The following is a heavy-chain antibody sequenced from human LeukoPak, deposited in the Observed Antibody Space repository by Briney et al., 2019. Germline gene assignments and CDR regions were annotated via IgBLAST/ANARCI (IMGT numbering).Heavy chain of an antibody. D-gene: IGHD3-22*01. J-gene: IGHJ4*02. CDR3: ASENPYYYDSSGYYSHYYFDY. Sequence: SVKVSCMASGGTFSSYAISWVRQAPGQGLEWMGRIIPIFGTANYAQKFQGRVTITTDESTSTAYMELSSLRSEDTAVYYCASENPYYYDSSGYYSHYYFDYWGQGTLVTVS. CDR1: GGTFSSYA. V-gene: IGHV1-69*05. CDR2: IIPIFGTA.